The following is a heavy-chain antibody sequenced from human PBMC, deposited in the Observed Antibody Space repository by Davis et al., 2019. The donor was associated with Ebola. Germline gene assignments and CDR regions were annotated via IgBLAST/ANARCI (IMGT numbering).Heavy chain of an antibody. CDR3: ARHVNGDFWYFDL. Sequence: GESLKISCAATKFTFSRYAMSWVRQAPGKGLEWVSVIYRDERTYYADSVKGRFTVSRDNSENMLYLQMSTLRAEDTAVYYCARHVNGDFWYFDLWGRGTRVTVSS. CDR2: IYRDERT. D-gene: IGHD4-17*01. J-gene: IGHJ2*01. CDR1: KFTFSRYA. V-gene: IGHV3-66*04.